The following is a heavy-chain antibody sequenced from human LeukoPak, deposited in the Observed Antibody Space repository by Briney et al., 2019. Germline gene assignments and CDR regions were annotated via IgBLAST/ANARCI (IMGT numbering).Heavy chain of an antibody. Sequence: GASVKVSCKDSGYTFTGYYMHWVRQAPGQGLEWMGRINPNSGGTNYAQKFQGRDTMTRDTSISTAYMELSRLRSDDTAVYYCARGTNTYYYDSSGYIWGQGTLVTVSS. D-gene: IGHD3-22*01. CDR2: INPNSGGT. V-gene: IGHV1-2*06. J-gene: IGHJ4*02. CDR1: GYTFTGYY. CDR3: ARGTNTYYYDSSGYI.